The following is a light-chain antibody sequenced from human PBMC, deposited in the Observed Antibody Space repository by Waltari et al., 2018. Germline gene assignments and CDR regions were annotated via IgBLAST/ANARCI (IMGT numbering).Light chain of an antibody. CDR1: QGISSY. CDR2: YAN. J-gene: IGKJ2*03. Sequence: QMSQSTYSLSESVGDRVTITCQASQGISSYLNWYQQKPWKAPKLLIYYANSLASGVPSRFSGSGSGTEFTLTISSLQPEDFATYYCQQGNSYPYSFGQGTKVEIK. V-gene: IGKV1-13*02. CDR3: QQGNSYPYS.